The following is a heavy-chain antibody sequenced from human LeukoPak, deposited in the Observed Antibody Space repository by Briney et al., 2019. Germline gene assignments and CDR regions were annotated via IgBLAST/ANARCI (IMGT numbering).Heavy chain of an antibody. CDR1: GGSISSYY. J-gene: IGHJ4*02. Sequence: SETLSLTCTVSGGSISSYYWSWIRQPPGKGLEWIGYIYYSGSTNYNPSLKSRVTISVDTSKNQFSLKLCSVTAADTAVYYCAGRYCSGGSCYSDYWGQGTLVTVSS. CDR2: IYYSGST. D-gene: IGHD2-15*01. CDR3: AGRYCSGGSCYSDY. V-gene: IGHV4-59*01.